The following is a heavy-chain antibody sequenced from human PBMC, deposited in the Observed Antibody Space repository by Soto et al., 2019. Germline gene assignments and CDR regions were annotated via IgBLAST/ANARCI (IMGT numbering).Heavy chain of an antibody. J-gene: IGHJ6*02. Sequence: QVHLVQSGAEVKKPGASVEVSCKASGYTFENYYIHWGRQAPGQGLDWLGILDPTGGRTTYEQKFQDRVTMTRDTSTSTVYMELTSLRSNDTALYYCARELQFPHPETGMDVWGQGTTVTVSS. CDR3: ARELQFPHPETGMDV. CDR2: LDPTGGRT. CDR1: GYTFENYY. D-gene: IGHD2-15*01. V-gene: IGHV1-46*02.